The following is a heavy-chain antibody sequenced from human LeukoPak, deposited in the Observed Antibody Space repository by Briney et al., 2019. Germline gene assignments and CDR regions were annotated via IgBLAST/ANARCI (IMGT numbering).Heavy chain of an antibody. D-gene: IGHD6-13*01. Sequence: AGGSLRLSCAASGFTFSSYGMHWVRQAPGKGLEWVAIISYDGSNKYYADSVKGRFTISRDNSKNTLYLQMSSLRPEDTAVYYCVKDRWVDHWGQGTLVTVSS. J-gene: IGHJ4*02. V-gene: IGHV3-30*18. CDR2: ISYDGSNK. CDR3: VKDRWVDH. CDR1: GFTFSSYG.